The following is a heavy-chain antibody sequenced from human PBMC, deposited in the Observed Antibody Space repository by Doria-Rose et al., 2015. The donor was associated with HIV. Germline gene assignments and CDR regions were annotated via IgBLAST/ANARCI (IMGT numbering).Heavy chain of an antibody. CDR2: IFYTGST. CDR1: GGSISHYY. V-gene: IGHV4-59*01. J-gene: IGHJ4*02. Sequence: QVQLVESGPGLVKPSETLSLTCSVSGGSISHYYWSWIRQPPGKGLEYIGDIFYTGSTNYSPSLKSRVSISIDTSKNKFFLRLSSVTAADTAVYYCARVLSGTYDYWGQGTLVTVSS. D-gene: IGHD1-26*01. CDR3: ARVLSGTYDY.